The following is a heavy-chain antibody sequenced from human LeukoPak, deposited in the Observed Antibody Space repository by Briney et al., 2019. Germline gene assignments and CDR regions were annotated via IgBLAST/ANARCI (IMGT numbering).Heavy chain of an antibody. Sequence: GGSLRLSCAASGFTFSSYWMHWVRQAPGKGLAWVSRINGDGTSTTYADSVKGRFTIFRDNAKNTLSLQMNSLRAEDTAVYYCARDSHGYPLDYWGQGTLVTVSS. D-gene: IGHD5-18*01. J-gene: IGHJ4*02. CDR1: GFTFSSYW. CDR3: ARDSHGYPLDY. V-gene: IGHV3-74*01. CDR2: INGDGTST.